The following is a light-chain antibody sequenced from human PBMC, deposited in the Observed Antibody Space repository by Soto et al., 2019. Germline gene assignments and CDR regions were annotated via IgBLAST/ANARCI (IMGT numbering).Light chain of an antibody. CDR3: QQYYSTPWT. J-gene: IGKJ1*01. CDR2: WAS. Sequence: DIVMTQSPDSLAVSLGERATINCKSSQRVLYSSNNKNYLAWYQQKPGQPPKLLIYWASTRESGVPDRFSGSGSGTDFTLTISSLQAEDVAVYYCQQYYSTPWTLGQGTKVDIK. CDR1: QRVLYSSNNKNY. V-gene: IGKV4-1*01.